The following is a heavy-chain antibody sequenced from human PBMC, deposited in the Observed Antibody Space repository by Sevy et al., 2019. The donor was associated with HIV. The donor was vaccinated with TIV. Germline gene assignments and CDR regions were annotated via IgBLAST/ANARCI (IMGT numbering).Heavy chain of an antibody. Sequence: GGSLRLSCAASGFTFSSYAMSWVRQAPGKGLEWVSVISGSGDRTYYVDSVKGRFTISRDNSKNTLYLQMNSLRAEDKAEYNCAKEGRGYHGSGSYDYWGQGALVTVSS. CDR2: ISGSGDRT. CDR3: AKEGRGYHGSGSYDY. CDR1: GFTFSSYA. J-gene: IGHJ4*02. V-gene: IGHV3-23*01. D-gene: IGHD3-10*01.